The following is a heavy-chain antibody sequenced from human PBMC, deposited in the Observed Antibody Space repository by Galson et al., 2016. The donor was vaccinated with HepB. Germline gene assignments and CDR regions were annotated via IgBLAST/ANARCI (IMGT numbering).Heavy chain of an antibody. D-gene: IGHD5-24*01. V-gene: IGHV3-21*01. J-gene: IGHJ4*02. CDR2: ISRTSSYI. CDR1: GFSFNTYD. Sequence: SLRLSCAASGFSFNTYDMNWVRQAPGKGLEWVSYISRTSSYIYYADSVRGRFTISRDNAKNSLFLQLNSRRAADTAIYYCARDMAGYNWIDFWGLGTLVTVSS. CDR3: ARDMAGYNWIDF.